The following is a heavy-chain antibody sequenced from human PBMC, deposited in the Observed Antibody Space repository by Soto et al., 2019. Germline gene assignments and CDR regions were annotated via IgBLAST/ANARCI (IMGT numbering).Heavy chain of an antibody. CDR1: GYSFTGYY. D-gene: IGHD1-1*01. V-gene: IGHV1-2*04. CDR2: NNPNSGAT. CDR3: AKGVAVPTAVSWYFDL. J-gene: IGHJ2*01. Sequence: QIPVLQSVAEVKPPGASVKVSCKASGYSFTGYYLHWGRQARGEGLEWMGWNNPNSGATNYVEKFEGWLTMARDTSIRTAYLELKRLRSDDTAVYYCAKGVAVPTAVSWYFDLWGRGTLVTVSS.